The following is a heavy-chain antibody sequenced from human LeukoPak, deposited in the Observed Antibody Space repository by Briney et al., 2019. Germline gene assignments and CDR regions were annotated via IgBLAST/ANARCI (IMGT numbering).Heavy chain of an antibody. J-gene: IGHJ6*03. D-gene: IGHD2-8*01. CDR1: GFTFSSFA. CDR2: VSGSAGRT. Sequence: GGSLRLSCAASGFTFSSFAMTWVRQAPGKGLEWVSTVSGSAGRTDYADSVKGRFTISRDNLKNTSYLQMNGLRAEDTAVYYCAKNRGHCVDGVCHNYYYMDVWGRWTAVTVSS. CDR3: AKNRGHCVDGVCHNYYYMDV. V-gene: IGHV3-23*01.